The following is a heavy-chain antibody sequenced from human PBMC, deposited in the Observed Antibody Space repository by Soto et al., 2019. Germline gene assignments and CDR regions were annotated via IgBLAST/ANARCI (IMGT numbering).Heavy chain of an antibody. Sequence: EVQVLATGGGLIQPGGSLRLSCAASGFTVNSNYMSWVRQAPGEGLQWVSITNTGGTTYYADSVKGRFTVSRDNSKNTLYLQMNSLRAEDTAVYYCANGDGFIWAVWGQWTTVSVSS. CDR2: TNTGGTT. CDR1: GFTVNSNY. V-gene: IGHV3-53*02. CDR3: ANGDGFIWAV. J-gene: IGHJ6*02. D-gene: IGHD3-16*01.